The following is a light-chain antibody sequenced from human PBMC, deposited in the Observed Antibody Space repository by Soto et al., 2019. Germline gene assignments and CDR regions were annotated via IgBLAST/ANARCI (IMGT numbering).Light chain of an antibody. CDR2: EVS. CDR3: CSFARSRIL. J-gene: IGLJ1*01. CDR1: SSDVGSYNL. V-gene: IGLV2-23*02. Sequence: QCALTQPASVSGSPGRSITISCPGTSSDVGSYNLVSWYQQHPGKAPKLMIYEVSERPAGVSNRFSGSKSGNTASLTISGLQAEDEADYYCCSFARSRILFGTGTKVTVL.